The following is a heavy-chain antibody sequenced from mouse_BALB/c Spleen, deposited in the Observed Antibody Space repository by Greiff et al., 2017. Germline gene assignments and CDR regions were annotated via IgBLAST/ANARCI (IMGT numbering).Heavy chain of an antibody. J-gene: IGHJ4*01. CDR1: GYSITSDYA. CDR3: ARCDDMGMDY. CDR2: ISYSGST. D-gene: IGHD2-12*01. Sequence: DVQLQESGPGLVKPSQSLSLTCTVTGYSITSDYAWNWIRQFPGNKLEWMGYISYSGSTSYNPSLKSRISITRDTSKNQFFLQLNSVTTEDTATYYCARCDDMGMDYWGQGTSVTVSS. V-gene: IGHV3-2*02.